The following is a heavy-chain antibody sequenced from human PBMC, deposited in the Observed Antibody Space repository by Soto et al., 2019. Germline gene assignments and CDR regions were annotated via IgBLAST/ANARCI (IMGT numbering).Heavy chain of an antibody. D-gene: IGHD3-22*01. CDR1: GFTFSSYA. V-gene: IGHV3-23*01. J-gene: IGHJ3*02. CDR2: ISGSGGST. CDR3: ATSWYYYDSSGYAFDI. Sequence: VQLLESGGGLVQPGGSLRLSCAASGFTFSSYAMSWVRQAPGKGLEWVSAISGSGGSTYYADSVKGRFTISRDNSKNTLYLQMNSLRAEDTGVYYCATSWYYYDSSGYAFDIWGQGTMVTVSS.